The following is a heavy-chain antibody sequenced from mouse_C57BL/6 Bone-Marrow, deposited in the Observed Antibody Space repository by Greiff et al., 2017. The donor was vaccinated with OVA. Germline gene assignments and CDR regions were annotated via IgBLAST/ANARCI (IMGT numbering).Heavy chain of an antibody. CDR1: GFTFSNYW. Sequence: EVQLVESGGGLVQPGGSMKLSCVASGFTFSNYWMTWVRQSPEKGLEWVAQIRLKSDNYATHYAESVKGRFTISRDDSKSSVYLQRNNLRAEDTGIYYCTLNPYYYARDYWGQGTSGTVSS. V-gene: IGHV6-3*01. CDR3: TLNPYYYARDY. CDR2: IRLKSDNYAT. J-gene: IGHJ4*01.